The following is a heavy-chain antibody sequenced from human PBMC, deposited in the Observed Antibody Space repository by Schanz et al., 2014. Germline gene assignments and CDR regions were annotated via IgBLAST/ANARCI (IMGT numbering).Heavy chain of an antibody. V-gene: IGHV4-34*02. CDR2: INHLGTT. CDR1: AGPFSGYF. D-gene: IGHD6-13*01. CDR3: ARKRGRGNNSSWYG. J-gene: IGHJ4*02. Sequence: HVHLRQWGAGLLKPSETLSLTCGVYAGPFSGYFWSWIRQSPARGLEWVGEINHLGTTNYNPSLKSRVTISIDTARRQFSLRMTSVTAADTAVYYCARKRGRGNNSSWYGWGQGTPVTVSS.